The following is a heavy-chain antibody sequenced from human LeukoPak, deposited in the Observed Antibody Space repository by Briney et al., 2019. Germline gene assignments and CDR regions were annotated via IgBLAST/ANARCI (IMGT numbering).Heavy chain of an antibody. CDR3: ARVGCSSTSCYTGGSDYYMDV. D-gene: IGHD2-2*02. Sequence: SETLSLTCTVSGGSISSSSYYWGWIRQPPGKGLEWIGSIYYSGSTYYNPSLKSRVTISVDTSKNQFSLKLSSVTAADTAVFYCARVGCSSTSCYTGGSDYYMDVWGKGTTVTVSS. J-gene: IGHJ6*03. CDR1: GGSISSSSYY. V-gene: IGHV4-39*01. CDR2: IYYSGST.